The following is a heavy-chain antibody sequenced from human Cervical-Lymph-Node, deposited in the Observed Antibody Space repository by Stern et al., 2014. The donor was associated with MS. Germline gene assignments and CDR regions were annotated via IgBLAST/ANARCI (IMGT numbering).Heavy chain of an antibody. J-gene: IGHJ6*02. CDR2: LSYEGSNN. Sequence: VQLVESGGGVVQPGTSLRISCSASGFTFSTYAMHWVRQAPGKGLEWGAVLSYEGSNNPCADPVTGRFTISRDNSKNTVDLQMSSLRPEDTAVYYCARVLVGRTDFHYYYGLDVWGQGTTVTVSS. D-gene: IGHD1-26*01. V-gene: IGHV3-30-3*01. CDR3: ARVLVGRTDFHYYYGLDV. CDR1: GFTFSTYA.